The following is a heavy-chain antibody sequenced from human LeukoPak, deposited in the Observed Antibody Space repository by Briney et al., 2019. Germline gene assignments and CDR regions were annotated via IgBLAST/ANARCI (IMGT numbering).Heavy chain of an antibody. Sequence: PSETLSLTCTVSGGSISSYYWSWIRQPPGKGLEWIGYIYYSGSTNYNPSLKSRVTISVDTSKNQFSLELNSLTAADTAVYYCAREAIITEDYYYYYYMDVWGKGTMVTVSS. CDR2: IYYSGST. CDR3: AREAIITEDYYYYYYMDV. J-gene: IGHJ6*03. V-gene: IGHV4-59*12. CDR1: GGSISSYY.